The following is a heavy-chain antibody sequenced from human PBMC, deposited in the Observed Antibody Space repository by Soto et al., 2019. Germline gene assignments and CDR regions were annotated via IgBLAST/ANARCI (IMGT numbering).Heavy chain of an antibody. D-gene: IGHD2-2*01. CDR2: IIPIFGTA. CDR3: ARARSTSPLVRGAFDI. CDR1: GGTFSSYA. V-gene: IGHV1-69*13. J-gene: IGHJ3*02. Sequence: VKVSCKASGGTFSSYAISWVRQAPGQGLEWMGGIIPIFGTANYAQKFQGRVTITADESTSTAYMELSSLRSEDTAVYYCARARSTSPLVRGAFDIWGQGTMVTVSS.